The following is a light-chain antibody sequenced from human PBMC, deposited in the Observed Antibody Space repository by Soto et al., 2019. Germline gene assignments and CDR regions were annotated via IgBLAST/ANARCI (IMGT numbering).Light chain of an antibody. Sequence: QSALTQPPSASGSHGQSVTISCTGTSSDVGGYNYVSWYQQHPGKAPKLMIYGVSKRPSGVPARLSGSKSGNTASLTVSGLQAEDDADYYCCSYAGSNNFVFGGGTKLTV. V-gene: IGLV2-8*01. J-gene: IGLJ2*01. CDR3: CSYAGSNNFV. CDR1: SSDVGGYNY. CDR2: GVS.